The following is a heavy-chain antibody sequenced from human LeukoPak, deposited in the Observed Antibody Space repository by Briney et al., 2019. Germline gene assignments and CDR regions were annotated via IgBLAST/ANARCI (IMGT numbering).Heavy chain of an antibody. V-gene: IGHV1-69*04. Sequence: ASVEVSCKASGGTFSSYAISWVRQAPGQGLEWMGRIIPIFGIANYAQKFQGRVTITADKSTSTAYMELSSLRSEDTAVYYCARDSGYYDSSGYYPDYWGQGTLVTVSS. D-gene: IGHD3-22*01. CDR1: GGTFSSYA. CDR2: IIPIFGIA. J-gene: IGHJ4*02. CDR3: ARDSGYYDSSGYYPDY.